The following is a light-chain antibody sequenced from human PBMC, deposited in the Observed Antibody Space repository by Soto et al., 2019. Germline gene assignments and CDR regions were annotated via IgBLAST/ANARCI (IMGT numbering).Light chain of an antibody. CDR2: GAS. Sequence: EIVMTQSPATLSVSPGERATLSCMASQSVSSNLAWYQQKPGQAPRLLIYGASTRATGIPARFSGSGSGTEFTLTISSLQSEDFAVYYCQQYNNWPFPTFGQGTKVDIK. V-gene: IGKV3-15*01. J-gene: IGKJ1*01. CDR3: QQYNNWPFPT. CDR1: QSVSSN.